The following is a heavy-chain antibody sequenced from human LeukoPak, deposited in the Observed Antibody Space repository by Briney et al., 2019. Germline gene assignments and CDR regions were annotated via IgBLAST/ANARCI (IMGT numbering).Heavy chain of an antibody. CDR1: EFTFSSYG. J-gene: IGHJ4*02. V-gene: IGHV3-23*01. Sequence: GGSLRLSCAASEFTFSSYGMSWVRQAPGKGLEWVSTISGSGGSTYYADSVKGRFTISRDNSKNTLFLHIHSLRAEDTAIYYCAKRAGDYWGQGTLVTVSS. CDR3: AKRAGDY. CDR2: ISGSGGST.